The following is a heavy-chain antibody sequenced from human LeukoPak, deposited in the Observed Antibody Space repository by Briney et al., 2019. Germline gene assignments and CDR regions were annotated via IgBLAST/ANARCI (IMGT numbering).Heavy chain of an antibody. CDR2: ISSSSSSI. CDR1: GFTFNSYS. Sequence: PGRSLRLSCAASGFTFNSYSMNWVRQAPGKGLEWVSSISSSSSSIYYADSVKGRFTISRDNAKNSLYLQMNSLRAEDTAVYYCARASGDIVETATMGSYWGQGTLVTVSS. J-gene: IGHJ4*02. D-gene: IGHD5-18*01. V-gene: IGHV3-21*01. CDR3: ARASGDIVETATMGSY.